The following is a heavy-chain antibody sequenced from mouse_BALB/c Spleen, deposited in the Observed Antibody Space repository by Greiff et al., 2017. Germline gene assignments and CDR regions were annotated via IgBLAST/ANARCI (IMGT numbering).Heavy chain of an antibody. Sequence: EVKLVESGGGLVKPGGSLKLSCAASGFTFSDYYMYWVRQTPEKRLEWVATISDGGSYTYYPDSVKGRFTISRDNAKNNLYLQMSSLKSEDTAMYYCARDRYRYDRIGAMDYWGQGTSVTVSS. J-gene: IGHJ4*01. V-gene: IGHV5-4*02. D-gene: IGHD2-14*01. CDR1: GFTFSDYY. CDR3: ARDRYRYDRIGAMDY. CDR2: ISDGGSYT.